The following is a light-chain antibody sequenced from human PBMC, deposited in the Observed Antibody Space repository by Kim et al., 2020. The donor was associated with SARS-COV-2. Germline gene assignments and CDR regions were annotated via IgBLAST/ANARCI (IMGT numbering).Light chain of an antibody. J-gene: IGKJ4*01. CDR1: QSIGSN. V-gene: IGKV3-15*01. CDR2: GAS. CDR3: HQYDNWPLT. Sequence: PGERVTLSCRASQSIGSNLAWYQQKPGQAPRLLVYGASTRATGIPGKFSGSGSGTEFTLIINSLQSADFAIYYCHQYDNWPLTFGGGTKVDIK.